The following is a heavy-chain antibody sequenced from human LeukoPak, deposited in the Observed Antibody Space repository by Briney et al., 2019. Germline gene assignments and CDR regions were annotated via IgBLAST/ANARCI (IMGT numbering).Heavy chain of an antibody. CDR2: MSYSGST. CDR3: AREGYNRLDY. J-gene: IGHJ4*02. CDR1: DGSISSSGYY. V-gene: IGHV4-31*02. Sequence: SETLSLTCTVSDGSISSSGYYWTWIRQLPGKGLDWIGYMSYSGSTSYNPSLKSRVIISVDTSKNQLSLKLSSVTAADTAVYYCAREGYNRLDYWGQGTLVTVSS. D-gene: IGHD5-24*01.